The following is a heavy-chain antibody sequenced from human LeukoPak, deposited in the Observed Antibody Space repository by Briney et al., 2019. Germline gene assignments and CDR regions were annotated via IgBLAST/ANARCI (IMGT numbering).Heavy chain of an antibody. CDR2: INPNSGDT. CDR3: ARVRYRLAETYVDY. J-gene: IGHJ4*02. V-gene: IGHV1-2*02. D-gene: IGHD3-9*01. Sequence: ASVKVSCKASGYIFTGYYMHWVRQAPGQGLEWMGWINPNSGDTNYAQKFQGRVTMTRDTSISTAYMELSRLRSDDTAVYYCARVRYRLAETYVDYWGQGTLVTVSS. CDR1: GYIFTGYY.